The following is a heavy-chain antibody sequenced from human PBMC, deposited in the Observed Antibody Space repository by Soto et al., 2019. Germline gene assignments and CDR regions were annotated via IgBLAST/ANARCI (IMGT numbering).Heavy chain of an antibody. J-gene: IGHJ5*02. Sequence: ASVKVSCKASGYTFTSYAMHWVRQAPGQRLEWMGWINAGNGNTKYSQKFQGRVTITRDTSASTAYMELSSLRSEDTAVYYCALYLRGMAAGTAANRFGPWGQGTLVTMSS. CDR2: INAGNGNT. D-gene: IGHD6-13*01. CDR3: ALYLRGMAAGTAANRFGP. CDR1: GYTFTSYA. V-gene: IGHV1-3*01.